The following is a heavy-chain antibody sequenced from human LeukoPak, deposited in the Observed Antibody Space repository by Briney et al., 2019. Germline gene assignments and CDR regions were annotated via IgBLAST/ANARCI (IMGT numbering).Heavy chain of an antibody. V-gene: IGHV3-49*04. CDR2: IRRRAYGGAA. CDR1: GFAFDDFA. Sequence: GGSLRLSCTTSGFAFDDFAMSWVRQPAGKGLEWVGFIRRRAYGGAAEYAASVKGRFIISRDDSKGIAYLQMNSLKAEDTAVYYCSRNGLVDFDYWGQGSRVIVAP. CDR3: SRNGLVDFDY. J-gene: IGHJ4*02.